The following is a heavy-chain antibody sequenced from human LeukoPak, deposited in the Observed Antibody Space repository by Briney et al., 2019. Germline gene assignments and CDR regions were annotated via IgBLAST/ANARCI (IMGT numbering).Heavy chain of an antibody. CDR1: GFTLSNYP. V-gene: IGHV3-23*01. CDR3: ARTLTGEGGY. D-gene: IGHD7-27*01. J-gene: IGHJ4*02. CDR2: IGEEKSGSWT. Sequence: HSGGSLRLSCAASGFTLSNYPMGWVRQAPVKGLEWLSAIGEEKSGSWTKSADSVKGRFTISRDNSENTLYLQMDSLTVEDTAVYYCARTLTGEGGYWGQGTLVTVSS.